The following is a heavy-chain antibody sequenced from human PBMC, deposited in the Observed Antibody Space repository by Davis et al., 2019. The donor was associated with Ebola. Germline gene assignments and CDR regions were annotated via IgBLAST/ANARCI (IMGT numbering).Heavy chain of an antibody. CDR1: GFTFSSFT. Sequence: PGGSLRLSCVASGFTFSSFTMNWVRQAPGKGLEWVSVISGRGDGTEYADSVKGRFTISRDDSKNTLYLQMNSLRADDTAVYYCAKLRSSNMAAASNYWGQGTLVTVSS. D-gene: IGHD6-13*01. CDR2: ISGRGDGT. V-gene: IGHV3-23*01. J-gene: IGHJ4*02. CDR3: AKLRSSNMAAASNY.